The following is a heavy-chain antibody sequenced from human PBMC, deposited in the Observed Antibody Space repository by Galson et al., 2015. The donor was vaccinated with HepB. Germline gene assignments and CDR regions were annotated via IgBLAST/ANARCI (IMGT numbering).Heavy chain of an antibody. CDR1: GFTFSSYS. V-gene: IGHV3-48*01. D-gene: IGHD2-8*01. CDR3: AREGIDIVLISALYYYYGMDV. Sequence: SLRLSCAASGFTFSSYSMNWVRQAPGKGLEWVSYISSSSSTIYYADSVKGRFTISRDNAKNSLYLQMNSLRAEDTAVYYCAREGIDIVLISALYYYYGMDVWGQGTTVTVSS. CDR2: ISSSSSTI. J-gene: IGHJ6*02.